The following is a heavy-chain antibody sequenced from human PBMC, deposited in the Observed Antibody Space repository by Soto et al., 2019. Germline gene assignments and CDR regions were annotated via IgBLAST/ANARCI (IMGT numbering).Heavy chain of an antibody. V-gene: IGHV3-7*03. Sequence: GVSLRLSCAASGFTFSTYWMNWVRQAPGKGLEWVANIKQDGSEKYYVDSVKGRFAISRDNAKDSLFLQMNNLRAEDTAIYYCAKAREVTLVRISLAQWGQGTLVTVSS. D-gene: IGHD3-10*01. CDR1: GFTFSTYW. CDR2: IKQDGSEK. CDR3: AKAREVTLVRISLAQ. J-gene: IGHJ4*02.